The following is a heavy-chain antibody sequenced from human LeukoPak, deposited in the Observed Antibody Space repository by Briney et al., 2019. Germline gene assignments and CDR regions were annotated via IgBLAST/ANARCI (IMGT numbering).Heavy chain of an antibody. D-gene: IGHD1-1*01. CDR1: GFTFSNYW. CDR3: ARDLFGQRVMERKVY. Sequence: GGSLRLSCVASGFTFSNYWMTWVRQAPGKGLEWVANIRYDGSEKYYVDSVKGRFTISRDNAKNSLYLQMNSLTVEDTAVYYCARDLFGQRVMERKVYWGQGTLVTVSS. CDR2: IRYDGSEK. J-gene: IGHJ4*02. V-gene: IGHV3-7*01.